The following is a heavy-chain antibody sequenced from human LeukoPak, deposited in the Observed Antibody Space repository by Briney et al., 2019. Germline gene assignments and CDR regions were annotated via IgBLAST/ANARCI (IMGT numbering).Heavy chain of an antibody. V-gene: IGHV4-39*01. CDR2: IVDSGQT. Sequence: RSETLSLTCSVSGDSIRRDFYYWGWIRQPPGKGLEWLGNIVDSGQTFYNPSLKSRITISLDTSRNQFSLSLGRVTAADPAFYYCARLDKTFCSTFTCDHSAFAQWGQGTLVTVSS. D-gene: IGHD2-2*01. J-gene: IGHJ4*02. CDR1: GDSIRRDFYY. CDR3: ARLDKTFCSTFTCDHSAFAQ.